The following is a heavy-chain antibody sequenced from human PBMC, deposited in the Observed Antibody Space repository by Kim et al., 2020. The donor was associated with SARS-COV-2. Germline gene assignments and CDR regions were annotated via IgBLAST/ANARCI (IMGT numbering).Heavy chain of an antibody. CDR3: ARGDAGIAVAAYYYYYYMDV. V-gene: IGHV4-34*01. J-gene: IGHJ6*03. CDR1: GGSFSGYY. Sequence: SETLSLTCAVYGGSFSGYYWSWIRQPPGKGLEWIGEINHSGSTNYNPSLKSRVTISVDTSKNQFSLKLSSVTAADTAVYYCARGDAGIAVAAYYYYYYMDVWGKGTTVTVSS. D-gene: IGHD6-19*01. CDR2: INHSGST.